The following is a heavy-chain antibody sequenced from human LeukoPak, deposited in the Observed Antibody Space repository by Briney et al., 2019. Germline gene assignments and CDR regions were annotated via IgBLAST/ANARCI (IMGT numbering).Heavy chain of an antibody. CDR3: ARDVLSRWLVPRGFDY. D-gene: IGHD6-19*01. CDR2: INHSGST. V-gene: IGHV4-34*01. Sequence: SETLSLTCAVYGGSFSGYYWSWLRQPPGKGLEWIGEINHSGSTNYNPSLKSRVTISVDTSKNQFSLKLSSVTAAYTAVYYCARDVLSRWLVPRGFDYWGQGTLVTVSS. J-gene: IGHJ4*02. CDR1: GGSFSGYY.